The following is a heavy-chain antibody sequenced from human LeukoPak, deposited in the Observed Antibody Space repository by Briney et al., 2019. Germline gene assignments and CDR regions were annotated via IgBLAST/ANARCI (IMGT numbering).Heavy chain of an antibody. D-gene: IGHD6-13*01. CDR3: VKDRSDSSSWYGQFEY. V-gene: IGHV3-23*01. CDR1: GFTFSSYA. J-gene: IGHJ4*02. CDR2: LSGSGGST. Sequence: GGSLRLSCAASGFTFSSYAMSWVRQAPGKGLDWASALSGSGGSTYYADSVKGRFTISRDNSKNTLYLQMNSLRAEDTAVFYCVKDRSDSSSWYGQFEYWGQGTLVTVSS.